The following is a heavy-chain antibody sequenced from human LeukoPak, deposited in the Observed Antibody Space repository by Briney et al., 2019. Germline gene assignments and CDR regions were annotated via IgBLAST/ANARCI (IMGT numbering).Heavy chain of an antibody. V-gene: IGHV3-21*01. D-gene: IGHD6-13*01. Sequence: AGGSLRLSCAASGFTFSSYSMNWVRQAPGKGLEWVSSISSSSSYIYYADSVKGRFTISRDNAKNSLYLQMNSLRAEDTAVYYCARDERGAAGTGAFDIWGQGTMVTVSS. CDR1: GFTFSSYS. CDR2: ISSSSSYI. CDR3: ARDERGAAGTGAFDI. J-gene: IGHJ3*02.